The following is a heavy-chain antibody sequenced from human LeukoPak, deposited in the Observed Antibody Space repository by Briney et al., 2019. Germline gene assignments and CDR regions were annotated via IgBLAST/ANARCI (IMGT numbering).Heavy chain of an antibody. Sequence: GGSLRLSCAASGFTFSSYAMHWVRQAAGKGLEWVAVISYDGSNKYYADSVKGRFTISRDNSKNTLYLQMNSPRAEDTAVYYCARLFRVVVPAANTHFDYWGQGTLVTVSS. J-gene: IGHJ4*02. CDR3: ARLFRVVVPAANTHFDY. CDR1: GFTFSSYA. CDR2: ISYDGSNK. D-gene: IGHD2-2*01. V-gene: IGHV3-30*04.